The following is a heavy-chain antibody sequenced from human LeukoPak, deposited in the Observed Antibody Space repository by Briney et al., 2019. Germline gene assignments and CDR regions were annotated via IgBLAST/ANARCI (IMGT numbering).Heavy chain of an antibody. CDR2: ISSSSSAM. V-gene: IGHV3-48*02. D-gene: IGHD3-10*01. CDR1: GFTFSSYT. CDR3: ARQTSGSYYN. Sequence: GGSLRLSCAASGFTFSSYTMNWVRQAPGKGLEWVSYISSSSSAMYYADSVKGRFTISRDNAKNSLYLQMNSLRDEDTAVYYCARQTSGSYYNWGQGTLVTVSS. J-gene: IGHJ4*02.